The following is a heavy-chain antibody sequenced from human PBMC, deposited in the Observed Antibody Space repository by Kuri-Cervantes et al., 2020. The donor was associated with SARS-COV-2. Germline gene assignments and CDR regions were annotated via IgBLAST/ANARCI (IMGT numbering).Heavy chain of an antibody. CDR1: GGSISSSSYY. J-gene: IGHJ5*02. CDR2: IHYSGST. V-gene: IGHV4-39*01. CDR3: ARQMMSSITIFGVVITRNWFDP. Sequence: ESLKISCTVSGGSISSSSYYWGWIRQPPGKGLEWIGSIHYSGSTYYNPSLKSRVTISVDTSKNQFSLKLSSVTAADTAVYYCARQMMSSITIFGVVITRNWFDPWGQGTLVTVSS. D-gene: IGHD3-3*01.